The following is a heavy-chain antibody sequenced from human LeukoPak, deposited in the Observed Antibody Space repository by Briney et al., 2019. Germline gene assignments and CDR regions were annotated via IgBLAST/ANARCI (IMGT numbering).Heavy chain of an antibody. CDR1: GFTFSTFA. CDR2: ISSSSTFK. V-gene: IGHV3-21*04. J-gene: IGHJ1*01. D-gene: IGHD6-6*01. Sequence: RGSPRLSCTTSGFTFSTFAMNWIRQAPGKGLEWVSSISSSSTFKYHADSLKGRFAISRDNAKNTLYLQMNSLTADDTAVYYCARDAVAARGEFDVWGQGTLVTVSS. CDR3: ARDAVAARGEFDV.